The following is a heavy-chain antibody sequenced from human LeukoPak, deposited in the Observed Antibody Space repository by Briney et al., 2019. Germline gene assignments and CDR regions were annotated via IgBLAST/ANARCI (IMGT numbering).Heavy chain of an antibody. Sequence: ESSETLSLTCVVSGGSVSGYYWGWIRQPPGRGLEWIGYVYYSGSTNYNPSFKSRITISVDTSRNQFSLQLSSVTAADTAVYYCARIHRYCSGGACYVLDNWGQGTLVAVSS. CDR1: GGSVSGYY. V-gene: IGHV4-59*02. D-gene: IGHD2-15*01. CDR3: ARIHRYCSGGACYVLDN. CDR2: VYYSGST. J-gene: IGHJ4*02.